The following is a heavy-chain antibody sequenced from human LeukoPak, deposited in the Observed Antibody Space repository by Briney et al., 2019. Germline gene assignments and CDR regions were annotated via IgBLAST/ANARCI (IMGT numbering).Heavy chain of an antibody. CDR2: IYYSGST. J-gene: IGHJ3*02. CDR3: ARWTTMIVVAIDAFDI. Sequence: PSETLSLTCTVSGGSISSSSYYWGWIRQPPGKGLEWIGSIYYSGSTYYNPSLKSRVTISVDTSKNQFSLKLSSVTAADTAVYYCARWTTMIVVAIDAFDIWGQGTMVTVSS. D-gene: IGHD3-22*01. CDR1: GGSISSSSYY. V-gene: IGHV4-39*07.